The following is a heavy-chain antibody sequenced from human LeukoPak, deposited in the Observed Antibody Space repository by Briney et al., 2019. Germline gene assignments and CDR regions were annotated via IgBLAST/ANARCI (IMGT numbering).Heavy chain of an antibody. V-gene: IGHV1-18*01. CDR1: GYTFTSYG. CDR3: ARESEEYYYDSSGYFDY. D-gene: IGHD3-22*01. CDR2: ISAYNGNT. Sequence: ASVKVSCKASGYTFTSYGISWVRQAPGQGLEWMGWISAYNGNTNYAQKLQGRVTMTTDTSTSTAYMELRSLRSGDTAVYYCARESEEYYYDSSGYFDYWGQGTLVTVSS. J-gene: IGHJ4*02.